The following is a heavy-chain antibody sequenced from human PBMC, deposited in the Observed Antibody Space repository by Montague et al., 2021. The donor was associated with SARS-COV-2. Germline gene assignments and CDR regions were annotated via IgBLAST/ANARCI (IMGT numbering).Heavy chain of an antibody. CDR1: GGSISSFY. J-gene: IGHJ4*02. CDR2: ISDSGST. Sequence: SETLSLTCTVSGGSISSFYWSWFQQPPGKGLEWIGYISDSGSTNYNPSLTSRVTMSVDTSKNQFSLKVNSVTAADTAVYYRARHYSATLPAVYWGQGTLVTVSS. V-gene: IGHV4-59*08. CDR3: ARHYSATLPAVY. D-gene: IGHD2-15*01.